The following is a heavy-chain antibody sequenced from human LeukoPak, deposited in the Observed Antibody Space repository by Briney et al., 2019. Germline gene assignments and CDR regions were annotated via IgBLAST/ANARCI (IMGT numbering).Heavy chain of an antibody. J-gene: IGHJ5*02. V-gene: IGHV3-21*01. CDR3: ARDRYDSRIGSWFDP. CDR2: ISSSSSYI. Sequence: GGSLRLSCAASGFTFSSYSMNWVRQAPGKGLEWVSSISSSSSYIYYADSVKGRFTISRDNAKNSLYLQMNSLRAEDTAVYYCARDRYDSRIGSWFDPWGQGTLVTVSS. D-gene: IGHD3-22*01. CDR1: GFTFSSYS.